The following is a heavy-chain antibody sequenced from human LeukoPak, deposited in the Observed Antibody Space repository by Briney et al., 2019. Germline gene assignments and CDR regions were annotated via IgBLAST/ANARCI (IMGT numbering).Heavy chain of an antibody. D-gene: IGHD1-26*01. J-gene: IGHJ4*02. Sequence: SETLSLTCTVSGGSINFYYWSWIRQPPGKGLEWIGYIYHNGNTNYNPSLKSRITMSVDPSKNQFSLKLNSVTAADTAVYYCVRHGYSGSYLNDYWGQGSLVTVSS. V-gene: IGHV4-59*08. CDR3: VRHGYSGSYLNDY. CDR1: GGSINFYY. CDR2: IYHNGNT.